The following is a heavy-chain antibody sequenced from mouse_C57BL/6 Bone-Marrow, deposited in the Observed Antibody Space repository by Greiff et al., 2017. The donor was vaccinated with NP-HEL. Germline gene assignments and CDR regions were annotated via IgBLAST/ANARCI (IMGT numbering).Heavy chain of an antibody. D-gene: IGHD1-1*01. CDR2: IRNKANGYTT. Sequence: EVQVVESGGGLVQPGGSLSLSCAASGFTFTDYYMSWVRQPPGKALEWLGFIRNKANGYTTEYSASVKGRFTISRDNSQSILYLQMNALRAEDSATYYCARCAGSSYDWYFDVWGTGTTVTVSS. J-gene: IGHJ1*03. CDR1: GFTFTDYY. CDR3: ARCAGSSYDWYFDV. V-gene: IGHV7-3*01.